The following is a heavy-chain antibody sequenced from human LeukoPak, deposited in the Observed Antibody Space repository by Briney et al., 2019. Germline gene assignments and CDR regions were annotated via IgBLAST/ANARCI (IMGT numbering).Heavy chain of an antibody. CDR1: GFSFSTYT. CDR3: ARGRPFYYDI. Sequence: GGSLRLSCAASGFSFSTYTMNWVRQAPGKGLEWVSYISSSSSTIYYADSVKGRLTISRDNAKNSLYLQMNSLRDEDTAVYYCARGRPFYYDIWGQGTLVTVS. CDR2: ISSSSSTI. V-gene: IGHV3-48*02. D-gene: IGHD3-22*01. J-gene: IGHJ4*02.